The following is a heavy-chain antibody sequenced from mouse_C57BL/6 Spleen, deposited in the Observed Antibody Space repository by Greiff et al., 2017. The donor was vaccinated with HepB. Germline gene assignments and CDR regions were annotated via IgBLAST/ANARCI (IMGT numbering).Heavy chain of an antibody. CDR3: AREGTTVVATGYFDY. J-gene: IGHJ2*01. D-gene: IGHD1-1*01. CDR2: INPGSGGT. V-gene: IGHV1-54*01. Sequence: VQLQQSGAELVRPGTSVKVSCKASGYAFTNYLIEWVKQRPGQGLEWIGVINPGSGGTNYNEKFKGKATLTADKSSSTAYMQLSSLTSEDSAVYFCAREGTTVVATGYFDYWGQGTTLTVSS. CDR1: GYAFTNYL.